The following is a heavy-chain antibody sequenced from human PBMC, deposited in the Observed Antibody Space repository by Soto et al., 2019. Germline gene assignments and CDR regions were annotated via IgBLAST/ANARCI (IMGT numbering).Heavy chain of an antibody. V-gene: IGHV3-23*01. D-gene: IGHD3-3*01. CDR2: ISGSGGST. Sequence: EVQLLESGGGLVQPGGSLRLSCAASGFTFSSYAMSWVRQAPGKGLEWVSAISGSGGSTYYADSVKGRFTISRDNSKNTLYLQMNSLRAKYTAVYYCAKDCDFWSGYRDFDYWGQGTLVTVSS. CDR3: AKDCDFWSGYRDFDY. J-gene: IGHJ4*02. CDR1: GFTFSSYA.